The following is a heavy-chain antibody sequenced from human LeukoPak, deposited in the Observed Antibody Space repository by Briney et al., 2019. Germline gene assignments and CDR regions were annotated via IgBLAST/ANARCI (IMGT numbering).Heavy chain of an antibody. D-gene: IGHD6-6*01. Sequence: SVKVSCKASGGTFSSYAISWVRQASGQGLEWMGGIIPIFGTANYAQKFQGRVTITADESTSTAYMELSSLRSEDTAVYYCAIGLAARQLYFDYWGQGTLVTVSS. V-gene: IGHV1-69*13. CDR1: GGTFSSYA. CDR3: AIGLAARQLYFDY. J-gene: IGHJ4*02. CDR2: IIPIFGTA.